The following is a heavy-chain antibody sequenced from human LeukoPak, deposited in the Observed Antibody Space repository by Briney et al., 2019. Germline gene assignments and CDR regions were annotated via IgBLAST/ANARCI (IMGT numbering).Heavy chain of an antibody. D-gene: IGHD3-16*01. V-gene: IGHV4-59*11. CDR1: GGSISSHY. J-gene: IGHJ4*02. CDR2: IYYSGST. CDR3: AQPGGGY. Sequence: SETLSLTCTVSGGSISSHYWSWIRQPPGKGLEWLGYIYYSGSTNYNPSLMSRVTMSVDTSKNQFSLKLSSVTAADTVVYYCAQPGGGYWGQGTLVTVSS.